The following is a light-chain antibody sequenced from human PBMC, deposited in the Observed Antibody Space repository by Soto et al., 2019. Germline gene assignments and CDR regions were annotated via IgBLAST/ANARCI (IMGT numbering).Light chain of an antibody. CDR1: QSVSSN. V-gene: IGKV3-15*01. J-gene: IGKJ3*01. CDR3: QQYNNWPCT. CDR2: GAS. Sequence: EIVMTQSPATLSVSPGERATLSCRASQSVSSNLAWYQQEPGQAPRLLIYGASTRATGIPARFSGSGSGTEFTLTISSLQSGDFAVYYCQQYNNWPCTFGPGTKVDIK.